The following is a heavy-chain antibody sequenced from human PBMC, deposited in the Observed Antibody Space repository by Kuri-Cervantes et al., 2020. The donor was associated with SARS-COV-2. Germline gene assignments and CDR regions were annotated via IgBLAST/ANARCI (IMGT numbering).Heavy chain of an antibody. V-gene: IGHV4-4*07. CDR2: IYTSGST. Sequence: GSLRLSCTVSGGSISSYYWSWIRQPAGKGLEWIGRIYTSGSTNYNPSLKSRVTMSVDTSKNQFSLKLSSVTAADTAVYYCARDLNYFDTSGQVGYWGQGTLVTVSS. D-gene: IGHD3-22*01. J-gene: IGHJ4*02. CDR1: GGSISSYY. CDR3: ARDLNYFDTSGQVGY.